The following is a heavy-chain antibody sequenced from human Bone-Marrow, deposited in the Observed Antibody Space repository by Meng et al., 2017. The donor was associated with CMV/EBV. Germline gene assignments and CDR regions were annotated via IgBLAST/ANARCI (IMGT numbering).Heavy chain of an antibody. CDR1: GFTFSSYG. J-gene: IGHJ4*02. Sequence: GGSLRLSCAASGFTFSSYGMHWVRQAPGKGLEWVAVIWYDGSNKYYADSVKGRFTISRDNSKNSLYLQMNSLRAEDTAVYYCARGPSAIFGVVISYWGQGTRVTGYS. CDR2: IWYDGSNK. V-gene: IGHV3-33*01. CDR3: ARGPSAIFGVVISY. D-gene: IGHD3-3*01.